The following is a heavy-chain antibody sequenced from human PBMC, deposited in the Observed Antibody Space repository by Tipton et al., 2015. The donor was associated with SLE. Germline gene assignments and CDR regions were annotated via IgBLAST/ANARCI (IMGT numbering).Heavy chain of an antibody. D-gene: IGHD3-10*01. Sequence: QLVQSGAEVKKPGSSVKVSCKASGGTFSSYAMSWVRQAPGKGLEWVSNISGSGGSTYYADSVKGRFTISRDNSKNTLYLQMNSLRAEDTAVYYCAKERNSGSYWELVTHMDVWGKGTTVTVSS. CDR2: ISGSGGST. J-gene: IGHJ6*03. CDR3: AKERNSGSYWELVTHMDV. CDR1: GGTFSSYA. V-gene: IGHV3-23*04.